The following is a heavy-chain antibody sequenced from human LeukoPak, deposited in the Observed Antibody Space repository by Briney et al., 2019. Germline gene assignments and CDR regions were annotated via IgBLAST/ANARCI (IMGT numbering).Heavy chain of an antibody. D-gene: IGHD1-1*01. J-gene: IGHJ4*02. CDR2: IGTDGAYT. V-gene: IGHV3-74*01. Sequence: PGGSLRLSCAASGLTFSNYWMHWVRQTPDKGLVSVSRIGTDGAYTSSADSVKGRFTMPRDNAKHTLYLQMNSLRVEDTAVYYCVREGQELAFDKWGQGTLVTVSS. CDR1: GLTFSNYW. CDR3: VREGQELAFDK.